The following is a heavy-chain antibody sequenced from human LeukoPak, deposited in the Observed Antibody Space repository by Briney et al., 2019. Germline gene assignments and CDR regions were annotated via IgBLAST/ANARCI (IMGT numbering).Heavy chain of an antibody. CDR1: SGSISSGGYY. CDR2: IYYSGTT. CDR3: ARVDGSGSYVTYFNY. D-gene: IGHD3-10*01. Sequence: SETLSLTCTVSSGSISSGGYYWSWIRQHPGKGLEWIGYIYYSGTTYYNPSLKSRVTISVDTSKNQFSLKLSSVTAADSTVYYCARVDGSGSYVTYFNYWGQGTMVTVSS. J-gene: IGHJ4*02. V-gene: IGHV4-31*03.